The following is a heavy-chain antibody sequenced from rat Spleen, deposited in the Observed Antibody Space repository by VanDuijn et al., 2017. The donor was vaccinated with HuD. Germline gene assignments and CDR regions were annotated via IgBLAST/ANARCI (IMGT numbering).Heavy chain of an antibody. J-gene: IGHJ4*01. Sequence: EVQLVESGGGLVQPGRSLKLSCAASGFTFSDYYMAWVRQAPKKGLEWVATISYDGSSTYYRDSVKGRFTISRDNAKSTLYLQMDSLRSEDTATYYCARHSNSGYGYNWGVMDAWGQGASVTVSS. CDR2: ISYDGSST. CDR3: ARHSNSGYGYNWGVMDA. CDR1: GFTFSDYY. V-gene: IGHV5-7*01. D-gene: IGHD4-3*01.